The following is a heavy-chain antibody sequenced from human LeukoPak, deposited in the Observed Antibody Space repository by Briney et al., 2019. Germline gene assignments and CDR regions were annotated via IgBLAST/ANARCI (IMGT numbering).Heavy chain of an antibody. Sequence: PGGSLRLSCAASGFTFSSYGMHWVRQAPGKGLEGVAVIWYDGSNKYYVDSVKGRFTISRDNSKNILYLQMNSLRAEDTAVYYCARDQSPGAAAGQYLDYWGQGTLVTVSS. J-gene: IGHJ4*02. CDR2: IWYDGSNK. CDR3: ARDQSPGAAAGQYLDY. CDR1: GFTFSSYG. V-gene: IGHV3-33*01. D-gene: IGHD6-13*01.